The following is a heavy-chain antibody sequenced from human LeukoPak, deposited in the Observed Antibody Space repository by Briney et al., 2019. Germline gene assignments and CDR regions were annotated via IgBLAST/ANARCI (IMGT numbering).Heavy chain of an antibody. J-gene: IGHJ6*03. D-gene: IGHD3-10*01. CDR2: ISSSGSTI. CDR3: ARVPQVTMVRGFGGYYYYMDV. V-gene: IGHV3-11*01. Sequence: GGSQTLSCAPSGFPFSDYYMSWIRQAPGEGREWVSYISSSGSTIYYADSVKGRFTISRDNAKNSLYLQMNSLRAEDTAVYYCARVPQVTMVRGFGGYYYYMDVWGKGTTVTVSS. CDR1: GFPFSDYY.